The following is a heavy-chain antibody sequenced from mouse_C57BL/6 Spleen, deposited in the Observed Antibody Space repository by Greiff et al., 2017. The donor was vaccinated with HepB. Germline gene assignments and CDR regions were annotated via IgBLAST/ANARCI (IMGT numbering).Heavy chain of an antibody. CDR2: ISYDGSN. V-gene: IGHV3-6*01. CDR1: GYSITSGYY. D-gene: IGHD4-1*01. Sequence: EVQLVESGPGLVKPSQSLSLTCSVTGYSITSGYYWNWIRQFPGNKLEWMGYISYDGSNNYNPSLKNRISITRDTSKNQFFLKLNSVTTEDTATYYCARGGNCDYFDYWGQGTTLTVSS. CDR3: ARGGNCDYFDY. J-gene: IGHJ2*01.